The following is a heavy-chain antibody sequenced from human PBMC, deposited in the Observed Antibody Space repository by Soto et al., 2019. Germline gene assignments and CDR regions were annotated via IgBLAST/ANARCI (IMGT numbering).Heavy chain of an antibody. CDR1: GGSIRSYY. Sequence: SETLSLTCTGSGGSIRSYYWSWIRQPPGKGLEWIGYIYYSGSTNYNPSLKSRVTISVDTSKNHFSLNLSSVTAADTAVYYCARFNSGSYYGGFDYWGQGTLVTGSS. CDR2: IYYSGST. V-gene: IGHV4-59*01. J-gene: IGHJ4*02. D-gene: IGHD1-26*01. CDR3: ARFNSGSYYGGFDY.